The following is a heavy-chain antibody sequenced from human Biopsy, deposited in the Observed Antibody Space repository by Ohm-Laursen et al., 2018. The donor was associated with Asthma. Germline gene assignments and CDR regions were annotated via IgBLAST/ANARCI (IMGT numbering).Heavy chain of an antibody. CDR1: GFTFSSYS. J-gene: IGHJ4*02. V-gene: IGHV3-48*02. D-gene: IGHD4-17*01. CDR3: ARPRWGPYGY. CDR2: ISSSSSTI. Sequence: SLRLSCSASGFTFSSYSMNWVRQAPGKGLERVSYISSSSSTIYYADSVKGRFTISGDNAKNSLYLQMNSLRDEDTAVYYCARPRWGPYGYWGQGTLVTVSS.